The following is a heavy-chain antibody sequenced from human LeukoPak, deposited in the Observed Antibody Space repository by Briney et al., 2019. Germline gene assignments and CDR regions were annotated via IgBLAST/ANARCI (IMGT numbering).Heavy chain of an antibody. J-gene: IGHJ4*02. CDR3: ARAPIYYDSIVGY. CDR1: GFTFSSYW. Sequence: GGSLRLSCAASGFTFSSYWMSWVRQAPGKGLEWVANIKQDGSEKYYVDSVKGRFTISRDNAKNSLYLQMNSLRAEDTAVYYCARAPIYYDSIVGYWGQGTLVTVSS. D-gene: IGHD3-22*01. CDR2: IKQDGSEK. V-gene: IGHV3-7*01.